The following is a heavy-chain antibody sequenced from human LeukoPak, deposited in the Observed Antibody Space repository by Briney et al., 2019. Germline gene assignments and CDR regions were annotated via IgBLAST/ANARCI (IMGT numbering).Heavy chain of an antibody. CDR2: ISAYNANT. V-gene: IGHV1-18*01. J-gene: IGHJ1*01. CDR3: VRDRYCSSSSCNPAARGYFLY. D-gene: IGHD2-2*01. Sequence: EASVKVSCKASGYTFTSYSFSWVRQAPGQGLEWMGWISAYNANTDYAQKVQGRVTMTTETSTSTAYMELRSLRSDDTAMYYCVRDRYCSSSSCNPAARGYFLYWGQGTLVTVSS. CDR1: GYTFTSYS.